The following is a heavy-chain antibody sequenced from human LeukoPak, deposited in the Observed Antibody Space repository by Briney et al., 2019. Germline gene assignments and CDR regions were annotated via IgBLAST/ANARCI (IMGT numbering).Heavy chain of an antibody. CDR3: ARGLRSKYCSSTSCRKNNWFAP. Sequence: ASVTVSCKASGYTFTSYGINWVRQATGQGLEWMGWMNPNSGNTGYAQKFQGRVTMTRNTSISTAYMELSSLRSEDTAVYYCARGLRSKYCSSTSCRKNNWFAPWGQGTLVTVSS. D-gene: IGHD2-2*01. J-gene: IGHJ5*02. V-gene: IGHV1-8*01. CDR1: GYTFTSYG. CDR2: MNPNSGNT.